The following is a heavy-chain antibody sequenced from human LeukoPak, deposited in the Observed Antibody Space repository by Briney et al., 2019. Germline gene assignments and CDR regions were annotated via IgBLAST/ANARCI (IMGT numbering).Heavy chain of an antibody. J-gene: IGHJ4*02. CDR1: GFTFNNYW. CDR3: ARDLRGSGWYFDY. V-gene: IGHV3-7*03. D-gene: IGHD6-19*01. Sequence: PGGSLRLSCAASGFTFNNYWMSWVRQAPGKGLEWVANVKQDGGEKYHVDSVKGRFTISRDNAKNSLYLQMDGLRAEDTAVYYCARDLRGSGWYFDYWGQGTLVTASS. CDR2: VKQDGGEK.